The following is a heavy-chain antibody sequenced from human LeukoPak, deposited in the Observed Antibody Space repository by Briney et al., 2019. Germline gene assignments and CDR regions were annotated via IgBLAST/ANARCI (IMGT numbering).Heavy chain of an antibody. Sequence: PGGSLRLSCAASGFTFSSYWMSWVRQAPGKGLEWVANIKRDGSEKYYVDSVKGRFTISRDNAKNSLYLQMNSLRAEDTAVYYCARDEAVAGNGVYDYWGQGTLVTVSS. CDR1: GFTFSSYW. CDR3: ARDEAVAGNGVYDY. V-gene: IGHV3-7*03. CDR2: IKRDGSEK. J-gene: IGHJ4*02. D-gene: IGHD6-19*01.